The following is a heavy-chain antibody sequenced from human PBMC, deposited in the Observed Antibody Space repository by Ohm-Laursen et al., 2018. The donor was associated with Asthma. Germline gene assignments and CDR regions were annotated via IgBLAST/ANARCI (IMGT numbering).Heavy chain of an antibody. V-gene: IGHV1-2*06. CDR3: AREMADYYGSGSYYYFDY. CDR1: GYTFTGYY. CDR2: INPNSGGT. J-gene: IGHJ4*02. D-gene: IGHD3-10*01. Sequence: SVKVSCKASGYTFTGYYMYWVRQAPGQGLEWMGRINPNSGGTNYAQKFQGRVTMTRDTSISTAYMELSRLRSDDTAVYYCAREMADYYGSGSYYYFDYWGQGTLVTVSS.